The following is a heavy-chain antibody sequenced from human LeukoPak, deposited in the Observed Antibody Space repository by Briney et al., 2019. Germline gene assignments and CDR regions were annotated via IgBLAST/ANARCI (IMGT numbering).Heavy chain of an antibody. Sequence: KPSETLSLTCSVSGDSISRSDSYWDWIRQPPGKGLEWIGTIYYSGRTYYSPSLNSRVTMSVHTSSNQFSLNLRSVTDADTAVYYCARRRYYDGSGYLEWGQGTLLSVSS. J-gene: IGHJ1*01. D-gene: IGHD3-22*01. CDR3: ARRRYYDGSGYLE. V-gene: IGHV4-39*01. CDR2: IYYSGRT. CDR1: GDSISRSDSY.